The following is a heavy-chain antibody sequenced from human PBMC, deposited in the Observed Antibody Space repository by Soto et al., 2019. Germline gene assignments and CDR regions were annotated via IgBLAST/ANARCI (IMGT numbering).Heavy chain of an antibody. CDR2: ISYDGSNK. CDR3: ARAAGAPG. CDR1: GFTFSSYG. V-gene: IGHV3-30*03. D-gene: IGHD6-19*01. J-gene: IGHJ4*02. Sequence: QVQLVESGGGVVQPGRSLRLSCAASGFTFSSYGMHWVRQAPGKGLAWVAVISYDGSNKYYADSVKGRFTISRDNAKNTLYLQMNGLRAEDTAVYYCARAAGAPGWGQGTLVTVSS.